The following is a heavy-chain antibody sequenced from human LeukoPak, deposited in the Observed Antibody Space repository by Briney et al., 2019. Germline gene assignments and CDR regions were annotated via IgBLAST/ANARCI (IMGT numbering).Heavy chain of an antibody. CDR3: ASPRGYSYGWYYFDY. D-gene: IGHD5-18*01. Sequence: SETLSLTXAVYGGSFSGYYWSWIRQPPGKGLEWIGEINHSGSTNYNPSLKSRVTISVDTSKNQCSLKLSSVTAADTAVYYCASPRGYSYGWYYFDYWGQGTLVTVSS. V-gene: IGHV4-34*01. J-gene: IGHJ4*02. CDR2: INHSGST. CDR1: GGSFSGYY.